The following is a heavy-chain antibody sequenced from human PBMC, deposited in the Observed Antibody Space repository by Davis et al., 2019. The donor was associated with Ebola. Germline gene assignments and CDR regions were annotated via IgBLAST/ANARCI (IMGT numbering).Heavy chain of an antibody. CDR2: MNPNSGNT. CDR1: GYTFTSYD. Sequence: ASVKVSCKASGYTFTSYDINWVRQATGQGLEWMGWMNPNSGNTGYAQKFQGRVTMTRNTSISTAYMELSSLGSEDTAVYYCARSGSGSYPTRDDAFDIWGQGTMVTVSS. J-gene: IGHJ3*02. D-gene: IGHD3-10*01. CDR3: ARSGSGSYPTRDDAFDI. V-gene: IGHV1-8*01.